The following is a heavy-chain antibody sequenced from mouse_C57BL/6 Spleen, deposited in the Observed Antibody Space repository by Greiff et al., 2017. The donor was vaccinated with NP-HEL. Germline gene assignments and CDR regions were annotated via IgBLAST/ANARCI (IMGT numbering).Heavy chain of an antibody. CDR1: GYTFTSYW. D-gene: IGHD2-4*01. J-gene: IGHJ4*01. V-gene: IGHV1-64*01. CDR2: IHPNSGST. CDR3: ARRGINYYAMDY. Sequence: QVQLQQPGAELVKPGASVKLSCKASGYTFTSYWMHWVKQRPGQGLEWIGMIHPNSGSTNYNEKFKSKATLTVDKSSSTAYMQLSSLTSEDSAVYYCARRGINYYAMDYWGPGTSVTVSS.